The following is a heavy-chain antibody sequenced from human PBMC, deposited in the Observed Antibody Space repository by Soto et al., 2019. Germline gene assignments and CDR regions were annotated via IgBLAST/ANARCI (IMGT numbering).Heavy chain of an antibody. J-gene: IGHJ6*02. CDR3: ARDAYGDLHYYGMDV. V-gene: IGHV3-21*01. CDR1: GFTFSSYS. CDR2: ISSSSSYI. D-gene: IGHD4-17*01. Sequence: GGSLRLSCAASGFTFSSYSMNWVRQAPGKGLEWVSSISSSSSYIYYADSVKGRFTISRDNAKNSLYLQMNSLRAEDTAVYYCARDAYGDLHYYGMDVWGQGTTVTVSS.